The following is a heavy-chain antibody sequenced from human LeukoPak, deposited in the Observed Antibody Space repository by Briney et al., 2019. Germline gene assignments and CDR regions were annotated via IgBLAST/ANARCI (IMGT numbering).Heavy chain of an antibody. J-gene: IGHJ4*02. Sequence: GGSLRLSCAASGFTFSDFAMHWVRQAPGKGLKWVSLIGNDAVATYYADSVKGRFTISRDNSENSLYLQMTTLRTDDTALYYCVKETGGYFDYWGQGTLVTVSS. V-gene: IGHV3-43*02. CDR2: IGNDAVAT. CDR1: GFTFSDFA. CDR3: VKETGGYFDY. D-gene: IGHD1-14*01.